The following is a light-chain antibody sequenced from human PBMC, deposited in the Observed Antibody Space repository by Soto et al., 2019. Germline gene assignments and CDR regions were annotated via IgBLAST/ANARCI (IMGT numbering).Light chain of an antibody. Sequence: DIQMTQSPSTLSASVGDRVTITCLASQSISSWLAWYQQKPGTAPKLLIYDASSLESGVPSRFSGSGSGPDFTLTISRLEPEDSAVYYCQQCGGSPLFSFGPGTKVDI. V-gene: IGKV1-5*01. CDR3: QQCGGSPLFS. J-gene: IGKJ3*01. CDR1: QSISSW. CDR2: DAS.